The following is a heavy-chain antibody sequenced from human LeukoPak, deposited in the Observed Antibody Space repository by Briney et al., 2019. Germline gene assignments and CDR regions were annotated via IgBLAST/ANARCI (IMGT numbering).Heavy chain of an antibody. J-gene: IGHJ4*02. D-gene: IGHD6-13*01. CDR1: EGPMRIYN. Sequence: PSETLSLTCTVSEGPMRIYNWNWIRQPPGKGLEWIGYIYYSGSTYYNPSLRSRVTMSVDTSKNQFSLKLTSVTAVDTAVYYCARTAAAGTDYFDYWGQGTLVTVSS. CDR2: IYYSGST. CDR3: ARTAAAGTDYFDY. V-gene: IGHV4-59*04.